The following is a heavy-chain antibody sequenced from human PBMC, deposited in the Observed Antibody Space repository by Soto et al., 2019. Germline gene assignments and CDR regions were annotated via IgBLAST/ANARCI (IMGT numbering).Heavy chain of an antibody. J-gene: IGHJ5*02. CDR1: GFTFSSYS. D-gene: IGHD2-2*01. CDR3: ARSSRYCSSTSCPKNWFDP. Sequence: PGGSLRLSCAASGFTFSSYSMNWVRQAPGKGLEWVSYISSSSSTIYYADSVKGRFTISRDNAKNSLYLQMNSLRAEDTAVYYCARSSRYCSSTSCPKNWFDPWGQGTLVTVS. V-gene: IGHV3-48*01. CDR2: ISSSSSTI.